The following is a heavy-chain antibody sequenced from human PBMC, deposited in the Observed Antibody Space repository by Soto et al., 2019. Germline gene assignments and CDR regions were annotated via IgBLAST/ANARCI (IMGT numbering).Heavy chain of an antibody. CDR3: AREGGGGSGSYYNGPYYYYYYMDV. V-gene: IGHV4-31*03. CDR1: GGSISSGGYY. J-gene: IGHJ6*03. D-gene: IGHD3-10*01. Sequence: SETLSLTCTVSGGSISSGGYYWSWIRQHPGKGLEWIGYIYYSGSTYYNPSLKSRVTISVDTSKNQFSLKRSSVTAADTAVYYCAREGGGGSGSYYNGPYYYYYYMDVWGKGTTVTVSS. CDR2: IYYSGST.